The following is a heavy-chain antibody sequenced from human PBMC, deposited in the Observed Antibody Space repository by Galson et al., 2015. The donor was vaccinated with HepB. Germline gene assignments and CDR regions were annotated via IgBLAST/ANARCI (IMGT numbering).Heavy chain of an antibody. CDR3: ARDLGATVTTGDAFDI. J-gene: IGHJ3*02. CDR1: GFTFSDYY. Sequence: SLRLSCAASGFTFSDYYMSWIRQAPGKGLEWVSYISSSSSYTNYADSVKGRFTISRDNAKNSLYLQMNSLRAEDTAVYYCARDLGATVTTGDAFDIWGQGAMVTVSS. V-gene: IGHV3-11*06. D-gene: IGHD4-11*01. CDR2: ISSSSSYT.